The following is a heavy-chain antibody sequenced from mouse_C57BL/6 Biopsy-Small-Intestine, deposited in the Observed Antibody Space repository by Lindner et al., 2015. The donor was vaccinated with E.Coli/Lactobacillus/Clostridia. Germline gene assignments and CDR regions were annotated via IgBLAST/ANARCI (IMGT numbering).Heavy chain of an antibody. CDR3: ARDGYDGAWFAY. Sequence: VQLQESGAEMVRPGASVRLSCRASGYNFTDYTIHWVKQSPGQGLEWIGWIYPGRGNTRYNDKFKGEASMTADKSSNTAYMQLTSLTSEDSAVYFCARDGYDGAWFAYWGHGTLVTVSA. J-gene: IGHJ3*01. CDR1: GYNFTDYT. D-gene: IGHD2-2*01. CDR2: IYPGRGNT. V-gene: IGHV1S56*01.